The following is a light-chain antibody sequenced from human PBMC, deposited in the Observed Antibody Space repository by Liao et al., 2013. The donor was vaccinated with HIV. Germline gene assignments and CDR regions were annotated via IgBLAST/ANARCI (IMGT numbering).Light chain of an antibody. J-gene: IGLJ2*01. Sequence: SDDLTQPSSVSVSPGQTASITCSGDELGDKYASWYQQRPGQSPVLVIYQDTKRPSGIPERFSGSNSGNTATLTISGTPAMDEADYYCQAWDSSTGDVLFGGGTKLTVL. CDR2: QDT. CDR3: QAWDSSTGDVL. V-gene: IGLV3-1*01. CDR1: ELGDKY.